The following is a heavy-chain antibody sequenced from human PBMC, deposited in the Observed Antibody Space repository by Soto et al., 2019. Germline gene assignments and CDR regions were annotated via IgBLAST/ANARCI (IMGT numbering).Heavy chain of an antibody. Sequence: PSETLSLTCVVSGGSISSYYWSWIRQPPGKGLEWIGYIYYSGSTNYNPSLKSRVTISVDTSKNQFSLKLSSVTAADTAVYYCAGIYSGSPGGTLRYWGQGTLVTVSS. J-gene: IGHJ4*02. V-gene: IGHV4-59*12. D-gene: IGHD1-26*01. CDR1: GGSISSYY. CDR2: IYYSGST. CDR3: AGIYSGSPGGTLRY.